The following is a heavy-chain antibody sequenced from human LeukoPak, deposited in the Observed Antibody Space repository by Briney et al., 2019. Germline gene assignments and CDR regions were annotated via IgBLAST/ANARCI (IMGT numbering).Heavy chain of an antibody. V-gene: IGHV3-23*01. J-gene: IGHJ6*02. CDR1: GFTLSTHG. D-gene: IGHD3-10*01. Sequence: GGSLRLSCAGEGFTLSTHGMSWVRQAPGKGLEWVSSISSRDTTTNYADSVKGRFTISRDGSKNTLYLHLNSLRAEDTAVYYCARAPPWFGDKHYGLDVWGQGTTVTVS. CDR3: ARAPPWFGDKHYGLDV. CDR2: ISSRDTTT.